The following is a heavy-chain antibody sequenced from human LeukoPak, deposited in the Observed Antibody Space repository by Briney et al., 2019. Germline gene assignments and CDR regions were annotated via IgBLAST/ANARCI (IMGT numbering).Heavy chain of an antibody. Sequence: GSLRLSCAASGFAFSSYSMNWVRQAPGKGLEWIGYIYYSGSTYYNPSLKSRVTISVDTSKNQFSLKLSSVTAADTAVYYCAKTTPSYYYYYYMDVWGKGTTVTVSS. CDR2: IYYSGST. CDR1: GFAFSSYS. CDR3: AKTTPSYYYYYYMDV. D-gene: IGHD1-7*01. J-gene: IGHJ6*03. V-gene: IGHV4-59*12.